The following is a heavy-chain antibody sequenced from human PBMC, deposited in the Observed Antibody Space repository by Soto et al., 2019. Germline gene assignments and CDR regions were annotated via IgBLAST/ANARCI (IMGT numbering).Heavy chain of an antibody. V-gene: IGHV1-2*02. D-gene: IGHD3-3*01. CDR1: GYTFTGYY. CDR3: ARVRESFSRLWYFDL. CDR2: INPNSGGT. Sequence: ASVKVSCKASGYTFTGYYMHWVRQAPGQGLEWMGWINPNSGGTNYAQKFQGRVTMTRDTSISTAYMELSRLGSDDTAVYYCARVRESFSRLWYFDLWVRGTLVTVSS. J-gene: IGHJ2*01.